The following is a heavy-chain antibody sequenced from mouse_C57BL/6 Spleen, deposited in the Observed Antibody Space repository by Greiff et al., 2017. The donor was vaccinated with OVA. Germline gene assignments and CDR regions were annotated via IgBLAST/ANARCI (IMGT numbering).Heavy chain of an antibody. D-gene: IGHD1-1*01. CDR2: INPNNGGT. V-gene: IGHV1-22*01. CDR3: ARSLRWWYFDV. J-gene: IGHJ1*03. CDR1: GYTFTDYN. Sequence: DVQLQESGPELVKPGASVKMSCKASGYTFTDYNMHWVKQSHGKSLEWIGYINPNNGGTSYNQKFKGKATLTVNKSSSTAYMELRSLTSEDSAVYYCARSLRWWYFDVWGTGTTVTVSS.